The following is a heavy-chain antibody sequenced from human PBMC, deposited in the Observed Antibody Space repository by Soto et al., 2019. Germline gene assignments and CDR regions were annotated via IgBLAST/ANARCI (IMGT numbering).Heavy chain of an antibody. CDR1: GFTFSNYG. J-gene: IGHJ6*02. V-gene: IGHV3-33*01. D-gene: IGHD3-3*01. Sequence: QVQLVESGGGVVQPGRSLRLSCAASGFTFSNYGMHWVRQARGTGLEWVAVIWYDGSNIYYADSVKGRYTISRDNPNKTVYLQKSILRAAHTAVYFCARPEGPSRITIFGRVTINREYYRMDAWGQGTTVTVSS. CDR3: ARPEGPSRITIFGRVTINREYYRMDA. CDR2: IWYDGSNI.